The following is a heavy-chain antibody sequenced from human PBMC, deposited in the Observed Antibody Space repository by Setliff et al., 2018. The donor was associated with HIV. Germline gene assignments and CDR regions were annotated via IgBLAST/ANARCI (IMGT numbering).Heavy chain of an antibody. V-gene: IGHV1-8*01. CDR1: GYIFSNYF. CDR2: IDSNSGNT. CDR3: ARATRAPGRRRPGGYYGMDV. Sequence: ASVKVSCKASGYIFSNYFIHWVRQAPGPGLEWMAIIDSNSGNTGSAQKFQGRVTMTRNTSISTAYMELSSLRSEDTAVYYCARATRAPGRRRPGGYYGMDVWGQGTTVTVSS. J-gene: IGHJ6*02. D-gene: IGHD2-15*01.